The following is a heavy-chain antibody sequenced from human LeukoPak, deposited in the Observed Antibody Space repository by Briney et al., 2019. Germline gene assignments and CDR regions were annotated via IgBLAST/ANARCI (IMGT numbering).Heavy chain of an antibody. J-gene: IGHJ6*04. Sequence: GRSLRLSCAASGFTFSSYSMNWVRQAPGKGLEWVSSISSSSSYIYYADSVKGRFTISRDNAKNSLYLQMNSLRAEDTAVYYCATNGDCSGGSCYSAHYYYYGMDVWGKGTTVTVSS. CDR3: ATNGDCSGGSCYSAHYYYYGMDV. CDR1: GFTFSSYS. CDR2: ISSSSSYI. V-gene: IGHV3-21*01. D-gene: IGHD2-15*01.